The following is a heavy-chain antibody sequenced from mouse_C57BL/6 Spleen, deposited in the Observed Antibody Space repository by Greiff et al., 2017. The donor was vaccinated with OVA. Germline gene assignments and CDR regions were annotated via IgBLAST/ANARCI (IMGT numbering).Heavy chain of an antibody. Sequence: QVQLKQSGPELVKPGASVKISCKASGYAFSSSWMNWVKQRPGKGLEWIGRIYPGDGDTNYNGKFKGKATLTADKSSSTAYMQLSSLTSEDSAVYFCAVPQLGFAYWGQGTLVTVSA. J-gene: IGHJ3*01. CDR1: GYAFSSSW. CDR3: AVPQLGFAY. CDR2: IYPGDGDT. V-gene: IGHV1-82*01. D-gene: IGHD5-1*01.